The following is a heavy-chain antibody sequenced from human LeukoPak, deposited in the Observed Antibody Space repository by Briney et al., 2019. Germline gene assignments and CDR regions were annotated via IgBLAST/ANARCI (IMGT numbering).Heavy chain of an antibody. V-gene: IGHV4-39*02. Sequence: PSETQSLTCTVSGGSISSSSYYWGWIRQPPGKGLEWIGSIYYSGSTYYNPSLKSRVTISVDTSKNQFSLKLSSVTAADTAVYYCAREEAAAGLFDYWGQGTLVTVSS. D-gene: IGHD6-13*01. CDR2: IYYSGST. J-gene: IGHJ4*02. CDR1: GGSISSSSYY. CDR3: AREEAAAGLFDY.